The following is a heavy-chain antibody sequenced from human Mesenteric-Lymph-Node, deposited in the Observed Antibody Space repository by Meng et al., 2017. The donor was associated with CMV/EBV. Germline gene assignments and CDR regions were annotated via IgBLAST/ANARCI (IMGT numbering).Heavy chain of an antibody. CDR3: AKQTDCSSTSCLRGMDV. J-gene: IGHJ6*02. CDR2: IRSDGTNE. Sequence: GGSLRLSCAASGFTFSVYGLHWVRQAPGKGLEWVAFIRSDGTNEYYGDSVRGRFTISRDNSKNTLYLQVNSLRAEDTAVYYCAKQTDCSSTSCLRGMDVWGQGTTVTVSS. V-gene: IGHV3-30*02. CDR1: GFTFSVYG. D-gene: IGHD2-2*01.